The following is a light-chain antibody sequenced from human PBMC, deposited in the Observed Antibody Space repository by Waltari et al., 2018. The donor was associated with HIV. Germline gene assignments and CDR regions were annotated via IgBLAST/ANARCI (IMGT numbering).Light chain of an antibody. CDR2: KVS. Sequence: VVLTNFPAPLSVSVGRSASSPVRPSERPVSAVGITSLGWFRQRPGQPPGRLFYKVSNRDSGVPGKFSGSGAVRDFTLQINRVEAEDVAIYYCMQETFWGWTFGPGTKVEI. CDR3: MQETFWGWT. J-gene: IGKJ1*01. CDR1: ERPVSAVGITS. V-gene: IGKV2-30*01.